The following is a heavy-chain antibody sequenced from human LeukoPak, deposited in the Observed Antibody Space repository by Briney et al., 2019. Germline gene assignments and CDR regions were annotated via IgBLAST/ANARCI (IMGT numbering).Heavy chain of an antibody. CDR2: IYYSGST. CDR3: ASSITIFGVVIRFDY. J-gene: IGHJ4*02. D-gene: IGHD3-3*01. V-gene: IGHV4-39*01. CDR1: GFTFSSYA. Sequence: PGGSLRLSCAASGFTFSSYAMSWFRQPPGKGLEWIGSIYYSGSTYYNPSLKSRVTISVDTSKNQFSLKLSSVTAADTAVYYCASSITIFGVVIRFDYWGQGTLVTVSS.